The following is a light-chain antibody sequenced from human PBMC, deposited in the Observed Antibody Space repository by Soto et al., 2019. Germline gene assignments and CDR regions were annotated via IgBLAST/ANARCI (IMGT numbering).Light chain of an antibody. CDR3: SSYAGRDVYV. V-gene: IGLV2-8*01. CDR2: EVV. CDR1: SSDIGTYDS. J-gene: IGLJ1*01. Sequence: QSALTQPPSASGSPGQSVTISCTGASSDIGTYDSVSWYQQQAGKAPKLIIYEVVKRPSGVPDRFSGSKSGNMASLTVSGLQAEDEADYYCSSYAGRDVYVFGTGTKVTVL.